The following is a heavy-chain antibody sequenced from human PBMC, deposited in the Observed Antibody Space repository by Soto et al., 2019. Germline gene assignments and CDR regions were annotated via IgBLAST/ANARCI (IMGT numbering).Heavy chain of an antibody. J-gene: IGHJ4*02. CDR2: INSDGSST. CDR3: ARLGVGATTDEVY. Sequence: EVQLVESGGGLVQPGGSLRLSCAATGFTFSSYWMHWVRQAPGKGLVWVSRINSDGSSTSYGDSVKGRVTSSRDNAKNTLYLEMNSLRAEDTAVYYCARLGVGATTDEVYWGQGTLVTVSS. D-gene: IGHD1-26*01. CDR1: GFTFSSYW. V-gene: IGHV3-74*01.